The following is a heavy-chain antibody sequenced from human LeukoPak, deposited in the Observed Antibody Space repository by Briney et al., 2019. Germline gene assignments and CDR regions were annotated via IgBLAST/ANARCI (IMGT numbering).Heavy chain of an antibody. CDR1: GFTFSSYS. CDR3: ARVHDPVSYYYMDV. D-gene: IGHD3-16*01. CDR2: ISSSSTSI. V-gene: IGHV3-21*01. Sequence: GGSLRLSCAASGFTFSSYSMNWVRQAPGKGLEWVSSISSSSTSIYYADSVKGRFTISRDNAKNSLYLQMNSLRAEDTAVYYCARVHDPVSYYYMDVWGKGTTVTVSS. J-gene: IGHJ6*03.